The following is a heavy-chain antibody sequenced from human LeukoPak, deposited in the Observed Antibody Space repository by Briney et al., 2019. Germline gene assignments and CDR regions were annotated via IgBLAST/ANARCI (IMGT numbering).Heavy chain of an antibody. D-gene: IGHD1-26*01. CDR3: AKCTAGGSYYGYYMDV. V-gene: IGHV3-74*01. Sequence: GGSLRLSCAASGFTFSSYWMHWVRQAPGKGLVWVSRINSDGSSTSYADSVKGRFTISRDNAKNTLYLQMNSLRAEDTAVYYCAKCTAGGSYYGYYMDVWGKGTTVTVSS. J-gene: IGHJ6*03. CDR1: GFTFSSYW. CDR2: INSDGSST.